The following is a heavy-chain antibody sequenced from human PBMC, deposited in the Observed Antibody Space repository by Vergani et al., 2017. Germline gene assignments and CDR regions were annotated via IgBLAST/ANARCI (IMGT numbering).Heavy chain of an antibody. CDR3: AHSWNFGRRDWFDS. D-gene: IGHD1-26*01. J-gene: IGHJ5*01. V-gene: IGHV1-2*02. CDR1: ESTFSDYN. CDR2: ISPKTGDT. Sequence: QVQLMQSGPVMKKPGGSMKVSCQASESTFSDYNIHWVRQAPGQGLQWMGWISPKTGDTDYLQRFQDRVTMTRDASTNTVYLKRTRLTSDDTAIYYCAHSWNFGRRDWFDSWGPGTLVTVSS.